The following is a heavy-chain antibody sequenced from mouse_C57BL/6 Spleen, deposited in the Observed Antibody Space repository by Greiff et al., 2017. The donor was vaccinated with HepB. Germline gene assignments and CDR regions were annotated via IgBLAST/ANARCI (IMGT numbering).Heavy chain of an antibody. CDR3: ASLPTVVAKEAMDY. CDR1: GYSITSGYY. D-gene: IGHD1-1*01. Sequence: VQLKESGPGLVKPSQSLSLTCSVTGYSITSGYYWNWIRQFPGNKLEWMGYISYDGSNNYNPSLKNRISITRDTSKNQFFLKLNSVTTEDTATYYCASLPTVVAKEAMDYWGQGTSVTVSS. CDR2: ISYDGSN. V-gene: IGHV3-6*01. J-gene: IGHJ4*01.